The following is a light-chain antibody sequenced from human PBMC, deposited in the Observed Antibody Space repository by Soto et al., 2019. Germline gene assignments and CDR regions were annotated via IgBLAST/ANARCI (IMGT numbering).Light chain of an antibody. Sequence: DVVMTQSPLSLPVTLGQPASISCRSRLSLVYSNGNTYLNWLHQRPGQSPRRLIYKASKRESGVPDRFSGSGSGTNVTLKITGVEAEDVGVYYCMQGKHFGQGTRLE. J-gene: IGKJ5*01. CDR3: MQGKH. V-gene: IGKV2-30*01. CDR1: LSLVYSNGNTY. CDR2: KAS.